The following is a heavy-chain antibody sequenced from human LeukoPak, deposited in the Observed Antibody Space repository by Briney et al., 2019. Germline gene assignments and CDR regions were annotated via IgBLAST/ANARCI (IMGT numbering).Heavy chain of an antibody. CDR2: INPKIGGT. CDR3: AREIGSGSFLDN. J-gene: IGHJ4*02. V-gene: IGHV1-2*02. CDR1: GYTFTGYY. Sequence: ASVKVSCKASGYTFTGYYMHWVRQAPGQGLEWMGWINPKIGGTNYAQKFQVRVTMTRDTSISTAYMELSRLRSDDTAVYYCAREIGSGSFLDNWGQGTLVTVSS. D-gene: IGHD3-10*01.